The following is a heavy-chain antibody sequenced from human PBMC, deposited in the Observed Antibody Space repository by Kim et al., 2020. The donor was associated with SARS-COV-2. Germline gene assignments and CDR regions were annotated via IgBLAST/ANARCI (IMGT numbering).Heavy chain of an antibody. CDR3: ARALSSRRGLNYYYYYYMDV. CDR2: MNPNSGNT. CDR1: GYTFTSYD. D-gene: IGHD6-13*01. Sequence: ASVKVSCKASGYTFTSYDINWVRQATGQGLEWMGWMNPNSGNTGYAQKFQGRVTMTRNTSISTAYMELSSLRSEDTAVYYCARALSSRRGLNYYYYYYMDVWGKGTTVTVSS. J-gene: IGHJ6*03. V-gene: IGHV1-8*01.